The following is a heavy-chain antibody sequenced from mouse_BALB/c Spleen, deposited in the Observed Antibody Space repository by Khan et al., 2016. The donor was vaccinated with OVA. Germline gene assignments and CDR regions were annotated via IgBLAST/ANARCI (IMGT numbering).Heavy chain of an antibody. CDR3: ARTARIKY. D-gene: IGHD1-2*01. V-gene: IGHV3-2*02. J-gene: IGHJ2*01. Sequence: EVQLQESGPGLVKPSQSLSLTCTVTGYSITSGYGWNWIRPFPGNKLEWMGYISYSGSTNYNPSLKSRIFITRDTSKNQFFLQLNSVTTEDTATYYCARTARIKYWGQGTTLTVSS. CDR2: ISYSGST. CDR1: GYSITSGYG.